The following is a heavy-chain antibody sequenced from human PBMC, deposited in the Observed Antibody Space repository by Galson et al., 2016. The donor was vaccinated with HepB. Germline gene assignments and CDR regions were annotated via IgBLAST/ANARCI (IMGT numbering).Heavy chain of an antibody. Sequence: SLRLSCAASGFTFSSYAMHWVRQAPGKGLEWVAVISYDGSNKYYEDSVKGRFTISRDNSKNTLYLQMNSLRAEDTAVYYCARDPGGYCSSTSCYGKDAFDIWGQGTMVTVSS. CDR3: ARDPGGYCSSTSCYGKDAFDI. D-gene: IGHD2-2*01. CDR2: ISYDGSNK. CDR1: GFTFSSYA. J-gene: IGHJ3*02. V-gene: IGHV3-30-3*01.